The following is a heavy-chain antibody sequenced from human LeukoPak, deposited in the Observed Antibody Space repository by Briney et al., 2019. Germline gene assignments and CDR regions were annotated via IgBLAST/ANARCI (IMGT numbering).Heavy chain of an antibody. Sequence: SETLSLTCTVSGGSISSYYWSWIRQPPGKGLEWIGYIYYSGSTNYNPSLKSRVTISVDTSKNQFSLKLSSVTAADTAVYYCAGEEGGYDSSGYVGYYFDYWGQGTLVTVSS. CDR1: GGSISSYY. V-gene: IGHV4-59*01. J-gene: IGHJ4*02. CDR2: IYYSGST. D-gene: IGHD3-22*01. CDR3: AGEEGGYDSSGYVGYYFDY.